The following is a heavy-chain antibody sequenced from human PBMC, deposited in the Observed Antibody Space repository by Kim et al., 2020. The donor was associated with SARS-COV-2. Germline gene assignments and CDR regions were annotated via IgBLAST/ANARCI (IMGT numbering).Heavy chain of an antibody. V-gene: IGHV4-39*01. Sequence: NPSPKSRVTISVDTSKNQFSLKLSSVTAADTAVYYCARRGRGIAAAGDFDYWGQGTLVTVSS. J-gene: IGHJ4*02. D-gene: IGHD6-13*01. CDR3: ARRGRGIAAAGDFDY.